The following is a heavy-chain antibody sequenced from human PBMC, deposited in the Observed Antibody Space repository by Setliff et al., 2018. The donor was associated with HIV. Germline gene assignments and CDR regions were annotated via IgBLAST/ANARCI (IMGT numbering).Heavy chain of an antibody. D-gene: IGHD1-7*01. J-gene: IGHJ4*02. V-gene: IGHV3-30*02. CDR2: IRYDGSYK. CDR3: AKDKTGITNAFEY. Sequence: GGSLRLSCAASGFTFSYYGMHWVRQAPGKGLEWVTSIRYDGSYKYYADSVRGRFTISRDNSKNTLYLQMNSLRAEDTAVYYCAKDKTGITNAFEYWGQGTLVTVSS. CDR1: GFTFSYYG.